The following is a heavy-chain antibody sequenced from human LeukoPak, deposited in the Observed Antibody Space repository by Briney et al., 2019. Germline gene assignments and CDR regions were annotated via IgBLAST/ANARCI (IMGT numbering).Heavy chain of an antibody. Sequence: GGSLRLSCAASGFTFDDYAMHWVRQAPGEGLEWVSGISWNSGSIGYADSVKGRFTISRDNAKNSLYLQMNSLRAEDMALYYCAKGYSSSTSTNYFDYWGQGTLVTVSS. V-gene: IGHV3-9*03. CDR1: GFTFDDYA. CDR3: AKGYSSSTSTNYFDY. J-gene: IGHJ4*02. D-gene: IGHD6-13*01. CDR2: ISWNSGSI.